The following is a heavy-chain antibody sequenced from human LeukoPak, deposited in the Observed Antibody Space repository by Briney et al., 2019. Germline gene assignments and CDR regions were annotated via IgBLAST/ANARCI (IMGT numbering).Heavy chain of an antibody. J-gene: IGHJ4*02. CDR2: IKNKTNGGTT. CDR3: ARGFCSSTNCYQGPFDF. D-gene: IGHD2-2*01. V-gene: IGHV3-15*01. Sequence: GGSLRLSCAASGFTFSSAWMTWVRQAPGKGLEWVGHIKNKTNGGTTDYAAPVKGSFIISRDDSKNTLYLQMNSLRTEDTAVYYCARGFCSSTNCYQGPFDFWGQGTLVTVSS. CDR1: GFTFSSAW.